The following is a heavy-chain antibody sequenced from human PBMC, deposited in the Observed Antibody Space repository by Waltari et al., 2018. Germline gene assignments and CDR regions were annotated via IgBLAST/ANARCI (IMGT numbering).Heavy chain of an antibody. CDR1: GYTFTDYY. J-gene: IGHJ4*02. CDR3: ATGGYSSSYRDY. D-gene: IGHD6-6*01. V-gene: IGHV1-69-2*01. Sequence: EVQLVQSGAEVKKPGATVKISCKVSGYTFTDYYMHWVQQAPGKGLEWMGLVYPENGETIYRGKFPGRVTLTADTSTGTALMGPGRLGSEDTAVFYLATGGYSSSYRDYWGQGTLVTVSS. CDR2: VYPENGET.